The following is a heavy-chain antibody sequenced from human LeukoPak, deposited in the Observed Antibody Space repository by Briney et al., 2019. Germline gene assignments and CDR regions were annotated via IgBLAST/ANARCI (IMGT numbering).Heavy chain of an antibody. CDR1: GFTLSGYG. V-gene: IGHV3-30*02. J-gene: IGHJ4*02. CDR3: ARAGSGSWYLGDY. D-gene: IGHD6-13*01. Sequence: VGSLRLSCAPSGFTLSGYGMHWVRQAPGRGLEWVNKIGIDGGNKDYADSVKGRFTLSRENAKNTVYLQMNSLRGEDPAVYHCARAGSGSWYLGDYWGQGTLVIVSS. CDR2: IGIDGGNK.